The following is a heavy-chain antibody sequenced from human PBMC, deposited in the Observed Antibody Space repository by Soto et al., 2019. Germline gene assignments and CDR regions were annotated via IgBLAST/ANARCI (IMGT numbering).Heavy chain of an antibody. V-gene: IGHV1-69*02. CDR2: IIPIIGII. Sequence: SVKVSCKPSGGTFSTYTITWVRQTPGQGLEWMGRIIPIIGIINYAQKFQGRVTITADKFTRTAYMELTRVGSEDPAVYYCAGGRDGHYNDSHAYWYPWGKGTLVTVSS. CDR1: GGTFSTYT. D-gene: IGHD3-22*01. CDR3: AGGRDGHYNDSHAYWYP. J-gene: IGHJ4*02.